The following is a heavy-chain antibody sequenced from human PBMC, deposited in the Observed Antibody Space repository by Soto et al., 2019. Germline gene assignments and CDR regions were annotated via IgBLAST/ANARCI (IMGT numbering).Heavy chain of an antibody. CDR3: ARGGAYYYGSGSQNYGMDV. CDR2: IYYSGST. D-gene: IGHD3-10*01. CDR1: GGSISSYY. Sequence: SETLSLTCAVYGGSISSYYWSWIRQPPGKGLEWIGYIYYSGSTNYNPSLKSRVTISVDTSKNQFSLKLSSVTAADTAVYYCARGGAYYYGSGSQNYGMDVWGQGTTVTVSS. V-gene: IGHV4-59*01. J-gene: IGHJ6*02.